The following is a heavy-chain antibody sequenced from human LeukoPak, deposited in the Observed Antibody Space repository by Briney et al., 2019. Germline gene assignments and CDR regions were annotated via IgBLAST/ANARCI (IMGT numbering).Heavy chain of an antibody. V-gene: IGHV3-23*01. CDR2: ISGSGDST. J-gene: IGHJ4*02. Sequence: GGSLRLSCAASGFTFTSYAMSWVRQAPGKGLEWVSAISGSGDSTYYANFVKGRFTISRDSSTSTLYLQMNSLRAEDTAVYYCAKGYIGGPSPYFDYWGQGTLVTVSS. D-gene: IGHD2-2*02. CDR1: GFTFTSYA. CDR3: AKGYIGGPSPYFDY.